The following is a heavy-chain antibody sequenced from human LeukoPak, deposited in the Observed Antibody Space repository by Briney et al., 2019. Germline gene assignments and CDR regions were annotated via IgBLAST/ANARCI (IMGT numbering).Heavy chain of an antibody. CDR2: ISSGGTYK. D-gene: IGHD6-13*01. CDR3: AISSWYPVEDYYYGMDV. Sequence: GGSLRLSCAASGFTFSDYTMNWVRQAPGKGLEWVSSISSGGTYKYYADSVKGRFTISRDNSKNTLYLQMNSLRAEDTAVYYCAISSWYPVEDYYYGMDVWGQGTTVTVSS. J-gene: IGHJ6*02. V-gene: IGHV3-21*04. CDR1: GFTFSDYT.